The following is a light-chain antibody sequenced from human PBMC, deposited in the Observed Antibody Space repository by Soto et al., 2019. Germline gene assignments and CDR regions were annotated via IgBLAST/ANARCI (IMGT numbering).Light chain of an antibody. J-gene: IGKJ1*01. V-gene: IGKV1-39*01. CDR2: GAP. Sequence: DIQMTQSPSSLSASVGDRVSISCRASQSITRYLNWYQLKPGKAPKLLIYGAPTLQSGVPSRFSGRGYGTDFTLIISSLQPEDFATYYCQQSSRTPWTFGQGTKVDIK. CDR1: QSITRY. CDR3: QQSSRTPWT.